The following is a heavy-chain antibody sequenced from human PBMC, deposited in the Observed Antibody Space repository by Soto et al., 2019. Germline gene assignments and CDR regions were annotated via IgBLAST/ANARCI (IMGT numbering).Heavy chain of an antibody. J-gene: IGHJ4*02. V-gene: IGHV3-7*01. CDR2: INQDGSEK. Sequence: ESGGGLVQPGGSLRLSCAASGFTFSSYWMTWVRQAPGKGLEWVANINQDGSEKYYVDSVQGRFTISRDNAKNSLYLQMSSLRADDTAVYYCARGAAYCTADSCYQRNYFDYWGQGTLVTVSS. D-gene: IGHD2-8*02. CDR1: GFTFSSYW. CDR3: ARGAAYCTADSCYQRNYFDY.